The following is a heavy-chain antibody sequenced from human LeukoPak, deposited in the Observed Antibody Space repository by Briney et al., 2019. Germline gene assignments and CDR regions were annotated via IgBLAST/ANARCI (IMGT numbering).Heavy chain of an antibody. J-gene: IGHJ6*03. D-gene: IGHD6-19*01. CDR3: ARTAVAGSYYYYMDV. CDR1: GYSISSGYY. CDR2: IYHSGST. Sequence: PSETLSLTCAVSGYSISSGYYWGRIRQPPGKGLEWIGSIYHSGSTYYNPSLKSRVTISVDTSKNQFSLKLSSVTAADTAVYYCARTAVAGSYYYYMDVWGKGTTVTVSS. V-gene: IGHV4-38-2*01.